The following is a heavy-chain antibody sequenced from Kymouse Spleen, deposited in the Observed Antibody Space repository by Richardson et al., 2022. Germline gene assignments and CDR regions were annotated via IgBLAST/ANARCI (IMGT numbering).Heavy chain of an antibody. CDR3: ARGGIAVADY. CDR2: ISSNGGST. Sequence: EVQLVESGEGLVQPGGSLRLSCAASGFTFSSYAMHWVRQAPGKGLEYVSAISSNGGSTYYADSVKGRFTISRDNSKNTLYLQMGSLRAEDMAVYYCARGGIAVADYWGQGTLVTVSS. J-gene: IGHJ4*02. D-gene: IGHD6-19*01. V-gene: IGHV3-64*02. CDR1: GFTFSSYA.